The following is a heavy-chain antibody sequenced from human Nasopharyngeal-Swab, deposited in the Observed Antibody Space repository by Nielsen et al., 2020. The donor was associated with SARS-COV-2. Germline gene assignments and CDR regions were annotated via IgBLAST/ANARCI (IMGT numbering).Heavy chain of an antibody. CDR2: IYYSGST. J-gene: IGHJ4*02. Sequence: WIRQPPGKGLEWIAYIYYSGSTYYNPSLKSRVTISVDTSKNQFSLKLSSVTAADTAVYYCARIAAAGIFDYWGQGTLVTVS. V-gene: IGHV4-31*02. CDR3: ARIAAAGIFDY. D-gene: IGHD6-13*01.